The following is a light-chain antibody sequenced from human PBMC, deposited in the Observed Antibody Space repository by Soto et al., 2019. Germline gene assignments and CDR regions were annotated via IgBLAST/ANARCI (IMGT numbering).Light chain of an antibody. CDR1: SSHIGSNY. CDR3: AAWDDSLSGVV. V-gene: IGLV1-47*01. Sequence: QSVLTQPPSASGTPGQRVTISCSGSSSHIGSNYVYCYQQLPGTAPKLLIYRNNQRPSGVPDRFSGSKSGTSASLAISGLRSEDEADYYCAAWDDSLSGVVFGGGTQLTVL. J-gene: IGLJ2*01. CDR2: RNN.